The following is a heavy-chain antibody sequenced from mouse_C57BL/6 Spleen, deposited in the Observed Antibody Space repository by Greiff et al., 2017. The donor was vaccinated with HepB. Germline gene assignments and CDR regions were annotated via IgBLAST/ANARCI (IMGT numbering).Heavy chain of an antibody. Sequence: EVQLQQSGPELVKPGASVKISCKASGYSFTGYYMNWVKQSPEKSLEWIGEINPSTGGTTYNQKFKAKATLTVDKSSSTAYMQLKSLTSEDSAVYYCTRFYEYYFDYWGQGTTLTVSS. D-gene: IGHD1-1*01. CDR2: INPSTGGT. CDR3: TRFYEYYFDY. J-gene: IGHJ2*01. V-gene: IGHV1-42*01. CDR1: GYSFTGYY.